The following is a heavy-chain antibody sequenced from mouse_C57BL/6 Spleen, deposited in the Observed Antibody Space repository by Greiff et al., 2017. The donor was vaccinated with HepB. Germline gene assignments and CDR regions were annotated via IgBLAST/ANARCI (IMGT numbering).Heavy chain of an antibody. CDR2: IDPSDSYT. Sequence: QVQLQQPGAELVMPGASVKLSCKASGYTFTSYWMHWVKQRPGQGLEWIGEIDPSDSYTNYNQKFKGKSTLTVDKSSSTAYMQLSSLTSEDSAVYYCSIIDMDYWGQGTSVTVSS. CDR1: GYTFTSYW. J-gene: IGHJ4*01. V-gene: IGHV1-69*01. CDR3: SIIDMDY.